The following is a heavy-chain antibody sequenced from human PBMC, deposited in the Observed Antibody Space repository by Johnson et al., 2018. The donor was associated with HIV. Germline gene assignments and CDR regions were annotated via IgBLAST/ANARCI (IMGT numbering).Heavy chain of an antibody. CDR3: AIGALGSFDI. Sequence: VQLVESGGGVVQPGRSLRLSCAASGFTFSSYAMHWVRQAPGKGLEWVSNIKTDGSNTNYADSVKGRFTISRDNAKNTVYLQMDSLRDEDMAVYYCAIGALGSFDIWGHGTMVTVSA. V-gene: IGHV3-74*02. CDR1: GFTFSSYA. CDR2: IKTDGSNT. D-gene: IGHD3-10*01. J-gene: IGHJ3*02.